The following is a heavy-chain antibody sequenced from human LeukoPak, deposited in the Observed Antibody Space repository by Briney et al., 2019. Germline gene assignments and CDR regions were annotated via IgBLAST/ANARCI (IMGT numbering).Heavy chain of an antibody. Sequence: PGGSLRLSCAASGFTFSSYAMSWVRQAPGKGLEWVSDISGSGGSTYYADSVKGRFTISRDNSKNALYLQMNSLRAEDTAVYYCAKDLGAPLDYWGQGTLVTVSS. CDR1: GFTFSSYA. CDR2: ISGSGGST. CDR3: AKDLGAPLDY. J-gene: IGHJ4*02. V-gene: IGHV3-23*01.